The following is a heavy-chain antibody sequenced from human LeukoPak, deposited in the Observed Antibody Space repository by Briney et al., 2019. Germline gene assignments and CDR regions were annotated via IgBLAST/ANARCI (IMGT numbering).Heavy chain of an antibody. V-gene: IGHV3-33*01. J-gene: IGHJ4*02. CDR2: IWYDGSNK. CDR1: GFTFSSYG. CDR3: AREAYSNLGDGGAWFDY. D-gene: IGHD3-16*01. Sequence: PGGSLRLSCAASGFTFSSYGMHWVRQAPGKGLEWVAVIWYDGSNKYYADSVKGRFTISRDNSKNTLYLQVNSLRAEDTAVYYCAREAYSNLGDGGAWFDYWGQGTLVTVSS.